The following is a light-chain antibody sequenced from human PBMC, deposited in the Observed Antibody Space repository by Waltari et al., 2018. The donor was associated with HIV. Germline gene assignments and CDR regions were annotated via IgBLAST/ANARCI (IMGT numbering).Light chain of an antibody. CDR3: SSYTTTKTLV. V-gene: IGLV2-14*01. J-gene: IGLJ3*02. Sequence: QSALTQPASVSGSPGPSLTISCTGTTSDIAAYKYFSWYQQYPGQAPKLIIYEVTNRPSGVSNRFSGSKSGNTASLNISGLQTGDEADYYCSSYTTTKTLVFGGGTKVTVL. CDR1: TSDIAAYKY. CDR2: EVT.